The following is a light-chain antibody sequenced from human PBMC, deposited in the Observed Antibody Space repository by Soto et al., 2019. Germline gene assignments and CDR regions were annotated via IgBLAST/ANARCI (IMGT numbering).Light chain of an antibody. Sequence: DIQMTQSPSSLSASVGDRVTITCRASQTISRNLNWYQQKPGKSPDLLIFAASNLHSGVPSRFSGSGSGADFTLTISSLQPEDFATYYCHQGHSAPLTFGGGTKVEMK. CDR2: AAS. CDR3: HQGHSAPLT. V-gene: IGKV1-39*01. J-gene: IGKJ4*01. CDR1: QTISRN.